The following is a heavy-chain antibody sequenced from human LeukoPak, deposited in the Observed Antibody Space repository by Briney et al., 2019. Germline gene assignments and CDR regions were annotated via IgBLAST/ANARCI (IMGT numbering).Heavy chain of an antibody. D-gene: IGHD3-10*01. CDR1: GYTLTELS. J-gene: IGHJ4*02. CDR2: FDPEDGET. CDR3: ATSPMVRGVIHY. Sequence: ASVKVSCKVSGYTLTELSMHWVRQAPGKGLEWMGGFDPEDGETIYAQKFQGRVTMTEDTSTDTAYMELSSLRSEDTAVYYCATSPMVRGVIHYWGQGTLVTVSS. V-gene: IGHV1-24*01.